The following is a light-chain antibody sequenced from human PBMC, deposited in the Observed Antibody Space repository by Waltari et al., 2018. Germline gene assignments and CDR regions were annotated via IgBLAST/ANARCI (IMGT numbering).Light chain of an antibody. CDR2: GAS. CDR3: QQYNYWRT. V-gene: IGKV3-15*01. CDR1: ESVGSA. Sequence: EIVMTQSPAALSVSPGESATLSCRASESVGSALAWYQQRPGQPPRLLIYGASTRATGIPARFSGSGSGTEFTLTISSLQSEDFAVYYCQQYNYWRTFGQGTKVEIK. J-gene: IGKJ1*01.